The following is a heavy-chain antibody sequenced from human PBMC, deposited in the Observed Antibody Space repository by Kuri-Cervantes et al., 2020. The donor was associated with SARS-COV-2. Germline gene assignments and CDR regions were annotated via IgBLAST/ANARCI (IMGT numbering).Heavy chain of an antibody. V-gene: IGHV3-21*01. CDR1: GFTFSSYS. Sequence: GVLKISCAASGFTFSSYSTNWVRQAPGKGLEWVSSISSSSSYIYYADSVKGRFTISRDNAKNSLYLQMNSLRAEDTAVYYCARDHCSSTSCYLWGQGTMVTVSS. CDR3: ARDHCSSTSCYL. J-gene: IGHJ3*01. D-gene: IGHD2-2*01. CDR2: ISSSSSYI.